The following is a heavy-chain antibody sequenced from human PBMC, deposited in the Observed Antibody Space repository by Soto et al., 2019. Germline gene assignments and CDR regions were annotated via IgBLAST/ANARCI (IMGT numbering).Heavy chain of an antibody. Sequence: SVSVSCKXSGGTFDKFIMNWVRQAPGQGPEWIGGIIPILTTPNYAQKFQGRVTIVADESTTTVYMELSSLKFEDTAVYYCATSVGIPPTGEDGMDVWGQGTSVTVS. CDR2: IIPILTTP. CDR3: ATSVGIPPTGEDGMDV. J-gene: IGHJ6*02. V-gene: IGHV1-69*13. CDR1: GGTFDKFI. D-gene: IGHD2-8*02.